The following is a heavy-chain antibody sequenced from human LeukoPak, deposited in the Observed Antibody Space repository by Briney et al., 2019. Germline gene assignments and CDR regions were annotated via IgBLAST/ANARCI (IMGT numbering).Heavy chain of an antibody. CDR3: AREGMGGATPPPHQ. Sequence: GGSLRLSCAASGFTFSSYAMHWVRQAPGKGLEWVAVISYDGSNKYYADSVKGRFTISRDNSKNTLYLQMNSLRAEDTAVYYCAREGMGGATPPPHQGGQEPRATVPS. V-gene: IGHV3-30-3*01. CDR2: ISYDGSNK. J-gene: IGHJ4*02. CDR1: GFTFSSYA. D-gene: IGHD3-16*01.